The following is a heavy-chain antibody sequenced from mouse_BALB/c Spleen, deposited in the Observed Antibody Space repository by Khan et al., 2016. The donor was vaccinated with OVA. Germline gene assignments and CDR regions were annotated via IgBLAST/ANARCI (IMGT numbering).Heavy chain of an antibody. J-gene: IGHJ2*01. CDR3: KKFHGGY. CDR2: INTYTGEP. CDR1: GYTFTNYV. Sequence: QIQLVQSGPELKKPGETVKISCKASGYTFTNYVMNWVKQSPGKGLKWMGWINTYTGEPTYADDFKGRFAFSLETSASTAYLQINSLKNEDTATFFSKKFHGGYWGQGTTLTVSS. D-gene: IGHD1-3*01. V-gene: IGHV9-3-1*01.